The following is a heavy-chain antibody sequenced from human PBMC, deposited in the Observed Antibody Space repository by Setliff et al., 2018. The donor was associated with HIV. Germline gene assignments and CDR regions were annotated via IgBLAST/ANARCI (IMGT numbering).Heavy chain of an antibody. CDR2: MSPNSGNA. V-gene: IGHV1-8*02. Sequence: ASVKVSCKASRGTFSSDAINWVRQATGQGLEWMGWMSPNSGNAGYAQKFQGRVTMTRNTSISTAHMELSSLRSEDTAVYYCARAGRSGSYNHYYYYNMDVWGKGTTVTVSS. CDR1: RGTFSSDA. D-gene: IGHD1-26*01. CDR3: ARAGRSGSYNHYYYYNMDV. J-gene: IGHJ6*03.